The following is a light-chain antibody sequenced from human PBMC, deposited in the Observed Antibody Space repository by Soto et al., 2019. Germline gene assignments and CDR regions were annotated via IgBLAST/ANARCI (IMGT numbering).Light chain of an antibody. CDR2: GAS. CDR3: QQYHDWPRT. J-gene: IGKJ1*01. V-gene: IGKV3-15*01. CDR1: QNVSNN. Sequence: EIVMTQSPATLSVSQGERATLSCRASQNVSNNLAWYQQKPGQAPRLLMYGASTRAPTVIPARFSGSGSGTEFTLTISSLQSEDFAVYYCQQYHDWPRTFGQGTKVDI.